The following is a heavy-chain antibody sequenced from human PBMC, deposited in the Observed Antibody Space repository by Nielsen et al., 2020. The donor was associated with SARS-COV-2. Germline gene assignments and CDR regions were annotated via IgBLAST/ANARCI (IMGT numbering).Heavy chain of an antibody. J-gene: IGHJ6*02. CDR2: IIPILGIA. Sequence: WVRQAPGQGLEWMGRIIPILGIANYAQKFQGRVTITADKSTSTAYMELSSLRSEDTAVYYCARGYKYDFWSGYYGDYYYGMDVWGQGTTVTVSS. CDR3: ARGYKYDFWSGYYGDYYYGMDV. V-gene: IGHV1-69*04. D-gene: IGHD3-3*01.